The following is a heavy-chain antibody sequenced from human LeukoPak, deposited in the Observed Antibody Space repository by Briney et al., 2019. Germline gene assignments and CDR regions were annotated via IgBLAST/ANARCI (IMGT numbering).Heavy chain of an antibody. CDR3: AKSHIPNRYSGTYYCDF. J-gene: IGHJ4*02. CDR2: IRHDESKT. Sequence: GGSLRLSCAASGFTFSSYGMHWVRQAPGKGLGWVAFIRHDESKTYFGDSVKGRFTISRDNSKNTLYLQMNSLRAEDTAIYYCAKSHIPNRYSGTYYCDFWGQGTLVTVSS. CDR1: GFTFSSYG. V-gene: IGHV3-30*02. D-gene: IGHD1-26*01.